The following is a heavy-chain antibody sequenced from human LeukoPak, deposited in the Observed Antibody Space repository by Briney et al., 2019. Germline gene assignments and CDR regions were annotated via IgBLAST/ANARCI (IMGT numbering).Heavy chain of an antibody. CDR2: LSHSGSS. Sequence: SETLSLTCTVSGYSISSGYYWDWIRQPPGKGLEWIGTLSHSGSSYYNPSLKSRVTISVDTSKNQFSLKLSSVTAADTAVYFCARAYSSSWYFNWFDPWGQGTLVTVSS. J-gene: IGHJ5*02. CDR1: GYSISSGYY. D-gene: IGHD6-13*01. CDR3: ARAYSSSWYFNWFDP. V-gene: IGHV4-38-2*02.